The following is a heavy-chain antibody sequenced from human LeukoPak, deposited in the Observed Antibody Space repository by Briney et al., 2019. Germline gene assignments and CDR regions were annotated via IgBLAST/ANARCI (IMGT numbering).Heavy chain of an antibody. CDR3: ARYSSSSDAFDI. V-gene: IGHV3-21*01. CDR1: GFTFSSYS. Sequence: GGSLRLSCAASGFTFSSYSMNWVRQAPGKGLEWVSSISSSSSYIYYADSVKGQFTISRDNAKNSLYLQMNSLRAEDTAVYYCARYSSSSDAFDIWGQGTMVTASS. CDR2: ISSSSSYI. D-gene: IGHD6-6*01. J-gene: IGHJ3*02.